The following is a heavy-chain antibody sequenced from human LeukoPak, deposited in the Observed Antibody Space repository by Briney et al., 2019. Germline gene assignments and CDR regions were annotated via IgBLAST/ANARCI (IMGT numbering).Heavy chain of an antibody. V-gene: IGHV4-59*05. CDR1: GFTFSSYSMN. CDR2: IYYSGST. CDR3: ARCITIFGVDYYMDV. J-gene: IGHJ6*03. D-gene: IGHD3-3*01. Sequence: GSLRLSCAASGFTFSSYSMNWVRQPPGKGLEWIGSIYYSGSTYYNPSLKSRVTISVDTSKNQFSLKPSSVTAADTAVYYCARCITIFGVDYYMDVWGKGTTVTVSS.